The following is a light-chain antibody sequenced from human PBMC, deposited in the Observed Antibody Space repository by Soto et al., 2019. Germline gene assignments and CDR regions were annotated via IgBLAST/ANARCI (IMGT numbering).Light chain of an antibody. V-gene: IGLV1-40*01. J-gene: IGLJ3*02. Sequence: QSVLTQPPSVSGAPGQRVTISCTGSSSNIGAGYPVHWYQQLPGTAPKLLVAGNRPSGVPDRFSVSKSGASASLAITGLQAEDEADYYCSSYSNSNTLWVFGGGTKLTVL. CDR3: SSYSNSNTLWV. CDR1: SSNIGAGYP. CDR2: G.